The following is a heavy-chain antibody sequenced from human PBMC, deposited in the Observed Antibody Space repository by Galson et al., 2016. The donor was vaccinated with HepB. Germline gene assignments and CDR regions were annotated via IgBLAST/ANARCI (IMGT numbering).Heavy chain of an antibody. V-gene: IGHV4-31*03. Sequence: TLSLTCTVSGGSISSGGYYWNWIRRHPGKGLEWIGYIYHRGATYYNPSLKSRVTVSVDTSKNQFSLHLRPLTAADTALYYCARDGRFLSVGSDAFDIWGQGTVVTVSS. CDR2: IYHRGAT. CDR1: GGSISSGGYY. CDR3: ARDGRFLSVGSDAFDI. J-gene: IGHJ3*02. D-gene: IGHD1-26*01.